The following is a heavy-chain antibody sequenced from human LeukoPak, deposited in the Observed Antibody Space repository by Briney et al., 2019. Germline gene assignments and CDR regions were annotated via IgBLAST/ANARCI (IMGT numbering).Heavy chain of an antibody. CDR1: GFTFSSYG. Sequence: PGGSLRLSCAASGFTFSSYGMHWVRQAPGKGLEWVAVISYDGSNKYYADSVKGRFTISRDNSKNTLYLQMNSLRAEDTAVYYCAKDRRTLHTGLDYWGQGTLVTVSS. V-gene: IGHV3-30*18. CDR2: ISYDGSNK. CDR3: AKDRRTLHTGLDY. J-gene: IGHJ4*02. D-gene: IGHD5-18*01.